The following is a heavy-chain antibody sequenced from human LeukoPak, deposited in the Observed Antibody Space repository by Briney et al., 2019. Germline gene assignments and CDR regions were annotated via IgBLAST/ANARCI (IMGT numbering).Heavy chain of an antibody. Sequence: GGSLRLSCAASGFTVSNKYMSWVRQAPGKGLEWVSIIYSDDSTHYADSVKGRFIISRDSSKKMLYLQMNSLRAEDTAVYYCARGDYGDYGLYFDYWGQGALVTVSS. CDR2: IYSDDST. CDR1: GFTVSNKY. CDR3: ARGDYGDYGLYFDY. D-gene: IGHD4-17*01. J-gene: IGHJ4*02. V-gene: IGHV3-66*01.